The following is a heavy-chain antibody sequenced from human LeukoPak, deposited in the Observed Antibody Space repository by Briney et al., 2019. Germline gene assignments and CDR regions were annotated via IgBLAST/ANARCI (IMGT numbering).Heavy chain of an antibody. CDR1: EFTFSSYS. Sequence: GGSLRLSCVASEFTFSSYSMSWVRQAPGKGLEWVGRIKSKADGETIDYAAPVKGRFTFSRDDSKNMLYLQMNSLKSEDTAVYYCSTLTSRGLSDSWGQGTLVTVSS. CDR2: IKSKADGETI. J-gene: IGHJ4*02. CDR3: STLTSRGLSDS. D-gene: IGHD1-20*01. V-gene: IGHV3-15*01.